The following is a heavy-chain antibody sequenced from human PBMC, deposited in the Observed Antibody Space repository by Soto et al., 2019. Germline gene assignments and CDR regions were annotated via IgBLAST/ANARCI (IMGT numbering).Heavy chain of an antibody. CDR3: ARGYYTSWYWFDR. CDR1: GGSVSTGVHY. CDR2: IYYSGST. J-gene: IGHJ2*01. D-gene: IGHD6-13*01. Sequence: QVQLQESGPGLVKPSETLSLTCTVSVSGGSVSTGVHYWSWIRQPPGKGLEWIGYIYYSGSTNYNPSLKSSVTISVDTSKNQFSLKLTSVTAADTAVYYCARGYYTSWYWFDRWGRGTLVTVSS. V-gene: IGHV4-61*08.